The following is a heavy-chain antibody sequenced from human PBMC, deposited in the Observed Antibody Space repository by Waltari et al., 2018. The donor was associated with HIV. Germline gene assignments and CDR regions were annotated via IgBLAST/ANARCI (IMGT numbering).Heavy chain of an antibody. J-gene: IGHJ4*02. CDR2: IYTSGST. CDR1: GGSISSGSYY. Sequence: QVQLQESGPGLVKPSQTLSLTCTVSGGSISSGSYYWSWIRQPAGKGLEWIGRIYTSGSTTYNPSLKSRVTRSVDTSKNQFSLKLSSVTAADTAVYYCARGLGSGWSEPFDYWGQGTLVTVSS. CDR3: ARGLGSGWSEPFDY. V-gene: IGHV4-61*02. D-gene: IGHD6-19*01.